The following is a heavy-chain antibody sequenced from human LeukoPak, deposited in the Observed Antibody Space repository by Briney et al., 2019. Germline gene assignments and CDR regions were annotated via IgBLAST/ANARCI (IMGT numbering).Heavy chain of an antibody. CDR3: ATADDYGDYGWFDP. CDR2: FDPEDGET. D-gene: IGHD4-17*01. Sequence: ASVKVSCKVSGYTLTELSMHWVRQAPGKGLEWMGGFDPEDGETIYAHKFQGRVTMTEDTSTDTAYMELSSLRSEDTAVYYCATADDYGDYGWFDPWGQGTLVTVSS. CDR1: GYTLTELS. V-gene: IGHV1-24*01. J-gene: IGHJ5*02.